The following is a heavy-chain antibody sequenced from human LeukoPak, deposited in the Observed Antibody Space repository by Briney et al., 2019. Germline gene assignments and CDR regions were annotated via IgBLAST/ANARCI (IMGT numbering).Heavy chain of an antibody. Sequence: NPSETLSLTCTVSGGSISSYYWSWIRQPPGKGLEWIGYIYYSGSTNYNPSLKSRVTISVDTSKNQFSLKLSSVTAADTAVYYCARLSPAEGGLRVEPDAFDIWGQGTMVTVSS. CDR3: ARLSPAEGGLRVEPDAFDI. J-gene: IGHJ3*02. D-gene: IGHD1-26*01. CDR1: GGSISSYY. V-gene: IGHV4-59*08. CDR2: IYYSGST.